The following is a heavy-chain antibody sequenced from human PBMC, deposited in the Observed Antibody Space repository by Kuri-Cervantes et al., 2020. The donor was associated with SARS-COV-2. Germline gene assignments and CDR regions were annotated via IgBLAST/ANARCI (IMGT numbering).Heavy chain of an antibody. CDR3: AKDGDYYYGMDV. J-gene: IGHJ6*02. Sequence: ESLKISCAASGFTFSGHWIHWVCQAPGKGLVWVSRLNPDGSYTNNADPVKGRFTLSRDNSKNTLSLQMNSLRAEDTAVYYCAKDGDYYYGMDVWGQGTTVTVSS. CDR1: GFTFSGHW. V-gene: IGHV3-74*01. CDR2: LNPDGSYT. D-gene: IGHD4-17*01.